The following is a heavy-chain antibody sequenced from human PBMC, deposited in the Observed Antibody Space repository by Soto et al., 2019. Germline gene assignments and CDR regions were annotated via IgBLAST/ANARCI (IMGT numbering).Heavy chain of an antibody. D-gene: IGHD6-19*01. V-gene: IGHV1-69*13. CDR3: ARGGDLEGAVANSEEYYRIDF. J-gene: IGHJ6*02. CDR1: GGTFSNYA. Sequence: GASVKVSCKASGGTFSNYAFSWVRQAPGQGPEWMGGIIPIFGTPNYAQKFQARLTITADESTSTAYMELSSLRSEDTAVYYCARGGDLEGAVANSEEYYRIDFCGQGTTFTVAS. CDR2: IIPIFGTP.